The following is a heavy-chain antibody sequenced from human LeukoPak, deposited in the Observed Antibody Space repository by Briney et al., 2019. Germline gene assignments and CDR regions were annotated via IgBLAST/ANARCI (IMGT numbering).Heavy chain of an antibody. V-gene: IGHV3-23*01. CDR2: ISGSGDNGDNT. D-gene: IGHD6-13*01. J-gene: IGHJ4*02. CDR1: GFTFSTYA. Sequence: GGSLRLSCAASGFTFSTYAMSWVRQAPGKGLEWVSAISGSGDNGDNTYYAGSVKGQFTISRDNSKNTLYLQMNSLSAEDAAVYYCAKSGSTSWYLDYWGQGTLVTVSS. CDR3: AKSGSTSWYLDY.